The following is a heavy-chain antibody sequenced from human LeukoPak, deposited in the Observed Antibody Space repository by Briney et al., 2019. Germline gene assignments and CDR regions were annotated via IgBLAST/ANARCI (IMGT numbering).Heavy chain of an antibody. Sequence: SGPTLVNPKQSLTLTCTFSGFSLSTSGVGVGWIRQTPGKALEWLALIYWDDDKRYSPSLKSRLTITKDTSKNQVVLTMTNMDPVDTATYYSAHKFLLYYFDYWGQGTLVTVSS. D-gene: IGHD2-21*01. V-gene: IGHV2-5*02. CDR2: IYWDDDK. J-gene: IGHJ4*02. CDR3: AHKFLLYYFDY. CDR1: GFSLSTSGVG.